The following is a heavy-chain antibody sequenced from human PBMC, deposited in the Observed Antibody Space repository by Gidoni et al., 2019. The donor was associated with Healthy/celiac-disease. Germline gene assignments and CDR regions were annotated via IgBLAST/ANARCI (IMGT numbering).Heavy chain of an antibody. CDR3: ARDPSPIAVAGTHFDY. V-gene: IGHV3-21*01. Sequence: EVQLVESGGGLVKPGGSLRLSCEAHGFTFVTYSMNWVRQAPGKGLEWVSSISSSSSYIYYADSVKGRFTISRDNAKNSLYLQMNSLRAEDTAVYYCARDPSPIAVAGTHFDYWGQGTLVTVSS. CDR2: ISSSSSYI. CDR1: GFTFVTYS. D-gene: IGHD6-19*01. J-gene: IGHJ4*02.